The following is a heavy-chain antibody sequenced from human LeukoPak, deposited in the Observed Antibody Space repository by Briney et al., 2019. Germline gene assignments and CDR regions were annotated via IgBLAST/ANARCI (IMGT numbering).Heavy chain of an antibody. CDR2: INAGNGNT. V-gene: IGHV1-3*03. CDR1: GYTFISYA. D-gene: IGHD1-26*01. CDR3: ASSDSGSYSFDY. Sequence: ASVKVSCKASGYTFISYALHWVRQAPGQRLEWMGWINAGNGNTRYSQEFQGRVTITRDTSAGTAYMELSSLRSEDMAVYYCASSDSGSYSFDYWGQGTLVTVSS. J-gene: IGHJ4*02.